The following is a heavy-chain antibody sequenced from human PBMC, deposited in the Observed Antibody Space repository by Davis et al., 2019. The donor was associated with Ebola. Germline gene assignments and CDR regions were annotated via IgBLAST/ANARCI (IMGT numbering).Heavy chain of an antibody. J-gene: IGHJ4*02. Sequence: GESLKISCAASGFTFSSYGMHWVRQAPGKGLEWVSAISGSGGSTYYADSVKGRFTISRDNSKKTLYLQMNSLRAEDTAVYYCATRYSYAVVWGFDYWGQGTLVTVSS. V-gene: IGHV3-23*01. D-gene: IGHD5-18*01. CDR2: ISGSGGST. CDR3: ATRYSYAVVWGFDY. CDR1: GFTFSSYG.